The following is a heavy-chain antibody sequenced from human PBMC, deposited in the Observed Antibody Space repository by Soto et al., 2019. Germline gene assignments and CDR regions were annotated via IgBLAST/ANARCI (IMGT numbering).Heavy chain of an antibody. CDR1: GFTFSSYW. Sequence: PGGSLRLSCAASGFTFSSYWMHWVRQAPGKGLVWVSRINSDGSSTSYADSVKGRFTISRDNAKNTLYLQMNSLRAEDTAVYYCARVFPTGFYYYYYMDVWGKGTTVTVSS. CDR3: ARVFPTGFYYYYYMDV. D-gene: IGHD3-9*01. V-gene: IGHV3-74*01. CDR2: INSDGSST. J-gene: IGHJ6*03.